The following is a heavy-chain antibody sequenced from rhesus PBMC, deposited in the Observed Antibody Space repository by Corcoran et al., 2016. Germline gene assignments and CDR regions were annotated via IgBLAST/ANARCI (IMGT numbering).Heavy chain of an antibody. J-gene: IGHJ4*01. CDR2: IGGSSGTT. D-gene: IGHD1-44*01. CDR3: ARGRWGTVDY. CDR1: VGSSSGHY. V-gene: IGHV4-165*02. Sequence: QVQLQAAGPGLVKPSETLSLPCAVSVGSSSGHYGNGLRQPPGKGLEWSGNIGGSSGTTYYNPSLKSRVTISTGTSKNQFSLNLTSVTAADTAVYYCARGRWGTVDYWGQGVLVTVSS.